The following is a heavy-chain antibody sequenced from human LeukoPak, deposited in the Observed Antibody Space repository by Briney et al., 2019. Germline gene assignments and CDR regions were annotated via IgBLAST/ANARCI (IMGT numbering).Heavy chain of an antibody. Sequence: GGTLRLSCAASGFTFSSYWMSWVRQAPGKGLEWVANIKQDGSEKYYVDSVKDRFTISRDNAKNSLYLQMNSLRAEDTAVYYCAGEPNGDDAFDIWGQRTMVTVSS. V-gene: IGHV3-7*01. CDR1: GFTFSSYW. CDR3: AGEPNGDDAFDI. CDR2: IKQDGSEK. D-gene: IGHD2-8*01. J-gene: IGHJ3*02.